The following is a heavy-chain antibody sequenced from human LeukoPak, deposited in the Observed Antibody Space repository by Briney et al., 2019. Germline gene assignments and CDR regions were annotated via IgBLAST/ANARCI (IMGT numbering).Heavy chain of an antibody. CDR1: GFTFSDYW. J-gene: IGHJ4*02. D-gene: IGHD4-17*01. V-gene: IGHV3-7*01. CDR3: ATDLG. CDR2: IKEDGSQK. Sequence: GGSLRLSCAASGFTFSDYWMSWVRQSPGKGLEWVANIKEDGSQKYYVDSVRGRFTISRDNAKNTVYLQMNSLRAEDTAVYYCATDLGWGQGTLVTVSS.